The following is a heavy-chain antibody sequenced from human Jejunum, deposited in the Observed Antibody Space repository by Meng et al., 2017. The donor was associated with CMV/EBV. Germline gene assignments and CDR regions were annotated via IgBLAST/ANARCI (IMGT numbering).Heavy chain of an antibody. J-gene: IGHJ4*02. Sequence: GFRFSAYGMHWVRQAPGKGLEWVSFIRYDGSTEHYADSVRGRFTISRDNSDNTLYLQLSSLRAEDTGFYYCAKTPWAARPDGGLDYWGQGTLVTVSS. CDR2: IRYDGSTE. V-gene: IGHV3-30*02. D-gene: IGHD6-6*01. CDR3: AKTPWAARPDGGLDY. CDR1: GFRFSAYG.